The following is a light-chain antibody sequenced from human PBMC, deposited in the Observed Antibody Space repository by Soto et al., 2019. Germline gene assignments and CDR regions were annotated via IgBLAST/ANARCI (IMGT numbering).Light chain of an antibody. CDR3: QQSYNFPRT. CDR2: AAS. Sequence: DIPMTQSPSSLSASVGDRVTITCRASQSINNHLNWYQQKPGKAPKVLIYAASTLQSGVPSRFSGSGSGTDFTLSISGLQPADFATYYCQQSYNFPRTFGQGTKLDIK. CDR1: QSINNH. V-gene: IGKV1-39*01. J-gene: IGKJ2*02.